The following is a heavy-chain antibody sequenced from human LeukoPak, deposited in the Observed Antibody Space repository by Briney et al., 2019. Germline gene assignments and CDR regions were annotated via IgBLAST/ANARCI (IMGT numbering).Heavy chain of an antibody. Sequence: GESLKISCKGSGYSFTSYWIGWVRQMPGKGLEWMGIIYPGDSDTRYSPSFQGQVTISADKSISTAYLQWSSLKASDTAMYYCARSKTDYDFWSGYPEDPSYYFDYWGQGTLVTVSS. CDR2: IYPGDSDT. CDR3: ARSKTDYDFWSGYPEDPSYYFDY. CDR1: GYSFTSYW. V-gene: IGHV5-51*01. J-gene: IGHJ4*02. D-gene: IGHD3-3*01.